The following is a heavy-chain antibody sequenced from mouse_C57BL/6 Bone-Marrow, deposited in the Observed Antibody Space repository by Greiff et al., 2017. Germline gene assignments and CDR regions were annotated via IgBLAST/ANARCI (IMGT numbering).Heavy chain of an antibody. D-gene: IGHD1-1*01. J-gene: IGHJ2*01. V-gene: IGHV5-4*01. CDR3: ARAIYYSFDY. Sequence: EVQVVESGGGLVKPGGSLKLSCAASGFTFSSYAMSWVRQTPEKRLEWVATISDGGSYTYYPDNVKGRFTISRDNAKNNLYLQMSHLKSEDTALYYCARAIYYSFDYWGQGTTLTVSS. CDR1: GFTFSSYA. CDR2: ISDGGSYT.